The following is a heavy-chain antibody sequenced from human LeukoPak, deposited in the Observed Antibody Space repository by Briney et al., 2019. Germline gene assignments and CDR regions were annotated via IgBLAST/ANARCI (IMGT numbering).Heavy chain of an antibody. CDR1: GFTVSSNY. CDR2: IYRDGST. CDR3: ARDTYGKNYFDY. V-gene: IGHV3-53*01. Sequence: GSLRLSCAASGFTVSSNYMSWVRPAPGKGLEWVSVIYRDGSTYYADSVKGRFTISRDNSKNTLYLQMNSLRAEDTAVYYCARDTYGKNYFDYWGRGTLVTVSS. D-gene: IGHD3-10*01. J-gene: IGHJ4*02.